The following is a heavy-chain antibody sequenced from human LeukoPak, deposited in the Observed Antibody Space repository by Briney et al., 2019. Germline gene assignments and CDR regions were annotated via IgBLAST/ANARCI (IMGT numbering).Heavy chain of an antibody. V-gene: IGHV6-1*01. J-gene: IGHJ5*02. CDR1: GDSFSSNSVT. CDR3: ARRLTQYDCFDP. CDR2: TYYRSTWYN. Sequence: SQTLSLTCAISGDSFSSNSVTWNWIRQSPSRGLEWLGRTYYRSTWYNDYAVSVRGRITVNPDTSKNQFSLHLKSVTPEDPAVYYFARRLTQYDCFDPGGQGSLVTVSS. D-gene: IGHD2-2*01.